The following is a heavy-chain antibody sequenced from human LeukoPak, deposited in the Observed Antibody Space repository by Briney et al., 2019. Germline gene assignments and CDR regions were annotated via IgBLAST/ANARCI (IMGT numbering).Heavy chain of an antibody. J-gene: IGHJ4*02. Sequence: GGSLRLSCAASGFTFSSYAMSWVRQAPGKGLEWVSAIGSSSGNTYYADSVKGRFTISRDNSKNTLYLQMNSLRAEDTAIYYCEIGNGSGRNPPSGYWGQGTLVTVSS. CDR1: GFTFSSYA. CDR3: EIGNGSGRNPPSGY. CDR2: IGSSSGNT. V-gene: IGHV3-23*01. D-gene: IGHD3-10*01.